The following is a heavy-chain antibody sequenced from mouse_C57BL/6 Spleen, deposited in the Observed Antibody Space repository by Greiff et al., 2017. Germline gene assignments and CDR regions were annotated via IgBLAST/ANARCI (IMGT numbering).Heavy chain of an antibody. V-gene: IGHV1-54*01. CDR1: GYAFTNYL. CDR2: INPGSGGT. J-gene: IGHJ4*01. D-gene: IGHD2-4*01. Sequence: QVQLQQSGAELVRPGTSVKVSCKASGYAFTNYLIEWVKQRPGQGLEWIGVINPGSGGTNYNEKFKGKATLTADKSSSTAYMQLSSLTSEDSAVYFCARSDYDYDGGGYAMDYWGQGTSVTVSS. CDR3: ARSDYDYDGGGYAMDY.